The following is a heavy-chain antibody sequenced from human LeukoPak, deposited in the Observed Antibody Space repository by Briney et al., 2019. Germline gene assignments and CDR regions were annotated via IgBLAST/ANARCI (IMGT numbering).Heavy chain of an antibody. D-gene: IGHD4-17*01. Sequence: ASVKVSCKASGYTFTSYAINWVRQAAGQGLEWMGWINTNTGNPTYAQGFTGRFVFPLDTSVSTAYLQISSLKAEDTAVYYCARGRRDGDYSRDWFDPWGQGTLVTVSS. CDR3: ARGRRDGDYSRDWFDP. CDR2: INTNTGNP. V-gene: IGHV7-4-1*02. CDR1: GYTFTSYA. J-gene: IGHJ5*02.